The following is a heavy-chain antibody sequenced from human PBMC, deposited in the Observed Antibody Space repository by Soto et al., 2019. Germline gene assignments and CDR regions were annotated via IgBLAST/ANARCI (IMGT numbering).Heavy chain of an antibody. D-gene: IGHD3-10*01. CDR3: ARTMVRAAGYYYYYYMDV. CDR1: GYTFTGYY. V-gene: IGHV1-2*04. J-gene: IGHJ6*03. CDR2: INPNSGGT. Sequence: QVQLVQSGAEVKKPGASVKVSCKASGYTFTGYYMHWVRQAPGQGLEWMGWINPNSGGTNYAQKFQGWVTMTRDTSISTAYMELSRLRSDDTAVYYCARTMVRAAGYYYYYYMDVWGKGTTVTVSS.